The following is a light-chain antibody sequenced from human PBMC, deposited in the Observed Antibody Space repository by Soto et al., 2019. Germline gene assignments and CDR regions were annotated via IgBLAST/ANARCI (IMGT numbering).Light chain of an antibody. CDR3: QQYNNWPPGT. V-gene: IGKV3-20*01. CDR1: QSVSSRY. J-gene: IGKJ1*01. Sequence: EIVLTQSPGTLSLSPGERATLSCRASQSVSSRYLAWYQQKPGQAPRLLIYGASSRATGIPDRFSGSGSGTDFTLTISSLQSEDFAVYYCQQYNNWPPGTFGQGTKVEIK. CDR2: GAS.